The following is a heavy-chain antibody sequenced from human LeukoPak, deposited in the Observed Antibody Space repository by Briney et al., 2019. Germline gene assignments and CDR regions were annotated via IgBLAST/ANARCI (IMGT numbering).Heavy chain of an antibody. CDR2: ISGGGANT. Sequence: GGSLRLSCAASGFTFSNYAMSWVRQAPGKGPEWVSAISGGGANTYYADSVKGRFTISRDNSKNTLYLQMNSLRAEDTALYYCAKRYYYDTSGYPGGVDPWGQGTLVTVSS. D-gene: IGHD3-22*01. CDR1: GFTFSNYA. J-gene: IGHJ5*02. CDR3: AKRYYYDTSGYPGGVDP. V-gene: IGHV3-23*01.